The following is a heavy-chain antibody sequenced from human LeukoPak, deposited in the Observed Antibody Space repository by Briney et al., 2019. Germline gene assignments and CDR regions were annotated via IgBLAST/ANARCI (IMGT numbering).Heavy chain of an antibody. CDR3: ASANPGGVVVAAATWSRAFDI. CDR2: IYPGDSDT. CDR1: GYSFTSYW. V-gene: IGHV5-51*01. D-gene: IGHD2-15*01. Sequence: GESLKISCKGSGYSFTSYWIGWVRQMPGKGLEWMGIIYPGDSDTRYSPSFQGQVTISADKSISTAYLQWSSLKASDTAMYYCASANPGGVVVAAATWSRAFDIWGQGTMVTVSS. J-gene: IGHJ3*02.